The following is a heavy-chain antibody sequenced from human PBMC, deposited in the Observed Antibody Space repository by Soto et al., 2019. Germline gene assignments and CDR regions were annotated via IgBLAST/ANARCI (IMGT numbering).Heavy chain of an antibody. CDR1: GGSFSGYY. CDR3: ARRKYSSGWYKHYYYGMDV. V-gene: IGHV4-34*01. Sequence: QVQLQQWGAGLLKPSETLSLTCAVYGGSFSGYYWSWIRQPPGKGLEWSGEINHSGSTNYNPSLKSRVTITVDTSKNQFSLQLSSVTAADTAVYYCARRKYSSGWYKHYYYGMDVWGQGTTVTVSS. CDR2: INHSGST. D-gene: IGHD6-19*01. J-gene: IGHJ6*02.